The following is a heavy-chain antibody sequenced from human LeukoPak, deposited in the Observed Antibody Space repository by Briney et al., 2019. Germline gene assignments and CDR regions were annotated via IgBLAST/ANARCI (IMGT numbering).Heavy chain of an antibody. CDR2: ISAYNGNT. J-gene: IGHJ4*02. CDR1: GYTFTSYG. D-gene: IGHD5-18*01. V-gene: IGHV1-18*04. CDR3: ARDSTGRSYGEIDH. Sequence: ASVKVSCKASGYTFTSYGISWVRQAPGQGLEWMGWISAYNGNTNYAQKLQGRVTMTTDTSTSTAYMELRSPRSDDTAVYYCARDSTGRSYGEIDHWGQGTLVTVSS.